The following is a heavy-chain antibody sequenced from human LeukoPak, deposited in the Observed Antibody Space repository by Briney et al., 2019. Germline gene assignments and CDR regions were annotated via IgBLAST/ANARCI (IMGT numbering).Heavy chain of an antibody. J-gene: IGHJ4*02. Sequence: GGSPRLSCAASEFIVSSNYMNWVRQAPGKGLEWVSSISSSSSYIYYADSVKGRFTISRDNAKNSLYLQMNSLRAEDTAVYYCARDVQVATIYPLDYWGQGTLVTVSS. V-gene: IGHV3-21*01. D-gene: IGHD5-12*01. CDR1: EFIVSSNY. CDR3: ARDVQVATIYPLDY. CDR2: ISSSSSYI.